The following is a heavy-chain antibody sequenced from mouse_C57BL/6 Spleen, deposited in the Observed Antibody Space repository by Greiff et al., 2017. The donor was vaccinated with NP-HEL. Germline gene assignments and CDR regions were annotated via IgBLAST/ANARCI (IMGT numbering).Heavy chain of an antibody. D-gene: IGHD1-1*01. CDR1: GYTFTDYN. V-gene: IGHV1-22*01. J-gene: IGHJ1*03. CDR3: ARGAAVVDWYFDV. Sequence: EVQVVESGPELVKPGASVKMSCKASGYTFTDYNMHWVKQSHGKSLEWIGYINPNNGGTSYNQKFKGKATLTVNKSSSTAYMELRSLTSEDSAVYYCARGAAVVDWYFDVWGTGTTVTAAS. CDR2: INPNNGGT.